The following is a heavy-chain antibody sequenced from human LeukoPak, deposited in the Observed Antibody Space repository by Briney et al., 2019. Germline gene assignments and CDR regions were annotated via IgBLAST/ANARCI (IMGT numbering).Heavy chain of an antibody. CDR2: ISTTSSRI. V-gene: IGHV3-48*04. Sequence: GGSLRLSCEASGFTFSTYSMNWVRQAPGKGLEWVSYISTTSSRIYYEDSVKGRFTISRDNAKISLYLQMNSLRAEDTAVYYCARGDTWNSYYYYYMDVWGKGTTVTVSS. D-gene: IGHD1-7*01. J-gene: IGHJ6*03. CDR3: ARGDTWNSYYYYYMDV. CDR1: GFTFSTYS.